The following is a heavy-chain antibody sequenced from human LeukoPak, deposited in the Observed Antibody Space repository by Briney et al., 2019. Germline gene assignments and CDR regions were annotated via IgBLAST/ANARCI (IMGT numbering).Heavy chain of an antibody. CDR2: MNPNSGHT. V-gene: IGHV1-8*01. D-gene: IGHD5-12*01. Sequence: GASVKVSCKASGYTFTSYDINWVRQATGQGLEWMGWMNPNSGHTGYAQKFQGSVTMTRNTSISTAYMELSSLRSEDTAVYYCARVRSGYEYYYGMDVWGQGTTVIVSS. CDR3: ARVRSGYEYYYGMDV. CDR1: GYTFTSYD. J-gene: IGHJ6*02.